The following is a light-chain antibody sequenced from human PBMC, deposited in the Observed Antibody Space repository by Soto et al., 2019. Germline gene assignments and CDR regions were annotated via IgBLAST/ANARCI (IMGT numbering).Light chain of an antibody. CDR3: AAWDDSLNGRV. CDR1: TSNIGTNS. V-gene: IGLV1-44*01. J-gene: IGLJ1*01. Sequence: QSVLTQPASASGTPGQTVTISCSGGTSNIGTNSIAWYQHLPGTAPKLLIYFSHQRPLGVPDRFSGSKSGTSASLAISGLQSEDEADYYCAAWDDSLNGRVFGTGTKVTVL. CDR2: FSH.